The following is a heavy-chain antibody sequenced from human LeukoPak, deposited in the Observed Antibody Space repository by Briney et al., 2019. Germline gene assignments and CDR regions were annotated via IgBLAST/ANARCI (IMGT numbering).Heavy chain of an antibody. CDR1: GGSFSGYY. CDR2: INHSGST. Sequence: SETLSLTCAVYGGSFSGYYWSWIRRPPGKGLEWIGEINHSGSTNYNPSLKSRVTISVDTSKNQFSLKLSSVTAADTAVYYCASVTHKFMIVEDYWGQGTLVTVSS. CDR3: ASVTHKFMIVEDY. J-gene: IGHJ4*02. D-gene: IGHD3-22*01. V-gene: IGHV4-34*01.